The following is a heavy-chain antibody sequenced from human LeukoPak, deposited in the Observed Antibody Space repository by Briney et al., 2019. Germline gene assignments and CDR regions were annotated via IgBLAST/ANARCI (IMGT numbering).Heavy chain of an antibody. CDR2: IYYSGST. J-gene: IGHJ4*02. CDR3: ARDKRGDGYGDFDY. CDR1: GGSISSCY. Sequence: SETLSLTCTVSGGSISSCYWSWIRQPPGKGLEWIGYIYYSGSTNYNPSLKSRVTMSVDTSKNQFSLRLSSVTAADTAVYYCARDKRGDGYGDFDYWGQGTLVTVSS. V-gene: IGHV4-59*01. D-gene: IGHD5-24*01.